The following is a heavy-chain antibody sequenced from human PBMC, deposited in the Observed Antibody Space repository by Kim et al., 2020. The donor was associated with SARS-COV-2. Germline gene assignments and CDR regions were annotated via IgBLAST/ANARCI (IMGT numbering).Heavy chain of an antibody. D-gene: IGHD2-15*01. V-gene: IGHV5-51*01. CDR2: IYPGDSDT. Sequence: GESLKISCKGSGYSFSSYWIGWVRQMPGKGLEWMGIIYPGDSDTRYSPSFQGQVTISADKSISTAYLQWGSLKASDTAMYYCARLPLGYCSGGSCSPGGMDVWGQGTTVTVSS. CDR1: GYSFSSYW. CDR3: ARLPLGYCSGGSCSPGGMDV. J-gene: IGHJ6*02.